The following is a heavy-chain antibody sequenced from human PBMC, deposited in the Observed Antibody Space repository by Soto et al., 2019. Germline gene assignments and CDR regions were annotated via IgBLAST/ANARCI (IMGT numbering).Heavy chain of an antibody. CDR3: ARVEAAAGPKSTRFYYYMDV. V-gene: IGHV3-11*01. D-gene: IGHD6-13*01. Sequence: GGSLRLSCAASGFTFSDYYMSWIRQAPGKGLEWVSYISSSGSTIYYADSVKGRFTISRDNAKNSLYLQMNSLRAEDTAVYYCARVEAAAGPKSTRFYYYMDVWGKGTTVTVSS. J-gene: IGHJ6*03. CDR1: GFTFSDYY. CDR2: ISSSGSTI.